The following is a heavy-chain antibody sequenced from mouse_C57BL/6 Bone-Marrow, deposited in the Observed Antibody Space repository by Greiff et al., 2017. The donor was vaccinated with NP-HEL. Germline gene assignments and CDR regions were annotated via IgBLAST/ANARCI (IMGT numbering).Heavy chain of an antibody. D-gene: IGHD4-1*01. CDR2: IYPRDGST. J-gene: IGHJ3*01. V-gene: IGHV1-85*01. CDR1: GYTFTSYD. Sequence: QVQLKQSGPELVKPGASVKLSCKASGYTFTSYDINWVKQRPGQGLEWIGWIYPRDGSTKYNEKFKGKATLTVDTSSSTAYMELHSLTSEDSAVYFCARPGDWDEFAYWGQGTLVTVSA. CDR3: ARPGDWDEFAY.